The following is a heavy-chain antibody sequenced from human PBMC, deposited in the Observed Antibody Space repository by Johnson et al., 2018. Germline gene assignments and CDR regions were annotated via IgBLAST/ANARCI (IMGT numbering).Heavy chain of an antibody. CDR1: GGTFSSYA. D-gene: IGHD3-3*01. V-gene: IGHV1-69*01. CDR3: ARGNVTIFGVALRSKYYYGMDG. Sequence: QVQLVESGAEVKKPGSSVKVSCKASGGTFSSYAISWVRQAPGQGLEWMGGIIPIFGTANYAQQFQGRVTITADESTGTAYMELSSLRSEDTAVYSRARGNVTIFGVALRSKYYYGMDGWGQGTTVTVSS. J-gene: IGHJ6*02. CDR2: IIPIFGTA.